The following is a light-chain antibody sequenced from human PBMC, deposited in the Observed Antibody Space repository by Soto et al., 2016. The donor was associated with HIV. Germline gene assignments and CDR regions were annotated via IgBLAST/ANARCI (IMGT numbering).Light chain of an antibody. J-gene: IGLJ1*01. CDR1: ALPNQY. CDR2: KDS. CDR3: QSADSSGTYQV. V-gene: IGLV3-25*03. Sequence: SYELTQPPSVSVSPGQTARITCSGDALPNQYTYWYQQRSGQAPVVVIYKDSERPSGVPERFSGASSGRTVTLTISGVQAEDEADYYCQSADSSGTYQVFGTGTKVTV.